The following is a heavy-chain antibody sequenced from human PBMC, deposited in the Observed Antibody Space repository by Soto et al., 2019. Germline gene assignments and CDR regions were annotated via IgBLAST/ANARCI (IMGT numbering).Heavy chain of an antibody. CDR2: INPNSGGT. J-gene: IGHJ6*02. CDR3: ARADTKQQLVLPPPRYLPVYYDGMDF. D-gene: IGHD6-13*01. CDR1: GYTFTGYY. V-gene: IGHV1-2*02. Sequence: ASVKVSCKASGYTFTGYYMHWVRQAPGQGLEWMGWINPNSGGTNYAQKFQGRVTMTRDTSLSTAYMELSRLRSDELAVYYCARADTKQQLVLPPPRYLPVYYDGMDFWGQGTTVTVSS.